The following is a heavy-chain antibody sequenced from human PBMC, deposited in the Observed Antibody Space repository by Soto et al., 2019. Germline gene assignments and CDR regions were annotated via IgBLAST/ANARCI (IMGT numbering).Heavy chain of an antibody. CDR2: TYYRSKWYN. CDR1: GDSVSSNSAA. J-gene: IGHJ6*02. D-gene: IGHD1-26*01. Sequence: PSPTLSLTCAISGDSVSSNSAAWNWIRQSPSRGLEWLGRTYYRSKWYNDYAVSVKSRITINPDTPKNQFSLQLNSVTPEDTAAYYCARRWYSGHEIFYYYVIEVCAQGITVTVS. V-gene: IGHV6-1*01. CDR3: ARRWYSGHEIFYYYVIEV.